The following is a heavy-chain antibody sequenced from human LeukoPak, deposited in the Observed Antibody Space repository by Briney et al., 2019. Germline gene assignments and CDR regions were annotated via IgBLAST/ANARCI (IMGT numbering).Heavy chain of an antibody. J-gene: IGHJ4*02. CDR3: AIYGNPYYGSGSYYSEYFDY. Sequence: PGGSLRLSCAASGFTFSSYEMNWVRQAPGKGLEWVSYISSSGSTIYYADSVKGRFTISRDNAKNSLYLQMNSLRAEDMAVYYCAIYGNPYYGSGSYYSEYFDYWGQGTLVTVSS. D-gene: IGHD3-10*01. CDR1: GFTFSSYE. V-gene: IGHV3-48*03. CDR2: ISSSGSTI.